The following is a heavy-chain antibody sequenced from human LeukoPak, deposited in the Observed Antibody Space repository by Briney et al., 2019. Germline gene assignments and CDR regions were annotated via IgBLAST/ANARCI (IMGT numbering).Heavy chain of an antibody. V-gene: IGHV3-30*02. CDR2: IRYDGSNK. CDR3: AKDRPYDFWSGYSAGYDY. J-gene: IGHJ4*02. CDR1: GSTFSSYG. D-gene: IGHD3-3*01. Sequence: GGSLRLSCAASGSTFSSYGMHWVRQAPGKGLEWVAFIRYDGSNKYYADSVKGRFTISRDNSKNTLYLQMNSLRAEDTAVYYCAKDRPYDFWSGYSAGYDYWGQGTLVTVSS.